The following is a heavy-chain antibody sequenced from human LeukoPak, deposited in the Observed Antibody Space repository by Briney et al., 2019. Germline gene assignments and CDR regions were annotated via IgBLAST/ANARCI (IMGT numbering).Heavy chain of an antibody. J-gene: IGHJ4*02. D-gene: IGHD1-14*01. CDR2: INHSGST. CDR1: GGSFSGYY. CDR3: ARGGRRRDFDY. Sequence: SETLSLTCAVYGGSFSGYYWSWIRQPPGKGLEWIGEINHSGSTNYNPSLKSRVTISVDTSKNQFSLKLSSVTAADTAAYYCARGGRRRDFDYWGQGTLVTVSS. V-gene: IGHV4-34*01.